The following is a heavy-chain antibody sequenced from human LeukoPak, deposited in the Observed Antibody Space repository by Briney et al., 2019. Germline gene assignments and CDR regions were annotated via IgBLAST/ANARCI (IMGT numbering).Heavy chain of an antibody. D-gene: IGHD5-18*01. V-gene: IGHV5-51*01. CDR1: GYSFSNYW. J-gene: IGHJ4*02. CDR3: ARQDGYGLYYFDS. CDR2: IWPGDSDT. Sequence: GESLKISCKGSGYSFSNYWIGWVRQMPGKGLEWMGIIWPGDSDTRYSPSFKGQVTISVDKSISTAYLQWSSLKASDTAIYYCARQDGYGLYYFDSWGQGTLVTVSS.